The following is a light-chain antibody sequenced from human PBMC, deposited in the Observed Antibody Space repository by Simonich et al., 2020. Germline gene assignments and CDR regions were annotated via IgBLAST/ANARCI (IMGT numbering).Light chain of an antibody. J-gene: IGKJ1*01. CDR3: QQYNSYSRT. CDR2: KAS. CDR1: QGISSW. V-gene: IGKV1-5*03. Sequence: DIQMTQSPSTLSASVGDRVTITCRPSQGISSWLAWYQQKPGKAPKLLIYKASSLESGVPSRYSGSGSGTEFTLTISSLQPDDFATYDCQQYNSYSRTFGQGTKVEIK.